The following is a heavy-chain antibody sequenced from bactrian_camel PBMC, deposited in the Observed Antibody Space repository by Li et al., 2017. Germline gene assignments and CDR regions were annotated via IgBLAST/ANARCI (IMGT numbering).Heavy chain of an antibody. CDR3: AADVGSMPGNCQPNY. CDR1: RFTGSIFS. J-gene: IGHJ4*01. Sequence: HVQLVESGGGSVQAGGSLRLSCSASRFTGSIFSMGWFRQAPGMEREQVAAFIYTFHRTTRYADSVKGRFTISRDDAKNTMYLQMNNLQPEDTAMYYCAADVGSMPGNCQPNYWGQGTQVTVS. CDR2: IYTFHRTT. D-gene: IGHD6*01. V-gene: IGHV3-2*01.